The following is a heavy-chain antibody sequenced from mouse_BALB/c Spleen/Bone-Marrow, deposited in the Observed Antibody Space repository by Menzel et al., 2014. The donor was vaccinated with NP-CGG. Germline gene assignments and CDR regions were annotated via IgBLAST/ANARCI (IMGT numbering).Heavy chain of an antibody. J-gene: IGHJ3*01. Sequence: QVHVKQSGPGLVAPSQRLFITCTVSGFSLTSYSVHWVRQPPGKGLVWLGIIWTDGNTNYNSSHMSRLSISKVNSKSQVFLKMNSLQTDDTAMYYCVRERPLSVSTYGGFAYWGQGTLITGSA. CDR2: IWTDGNT. CDR3: VRERPLSVSTYGGFAY. CDR1: GFSLTSYS. D-gene: IGHD5-1*01. V-gene: IGHV2-9*02.